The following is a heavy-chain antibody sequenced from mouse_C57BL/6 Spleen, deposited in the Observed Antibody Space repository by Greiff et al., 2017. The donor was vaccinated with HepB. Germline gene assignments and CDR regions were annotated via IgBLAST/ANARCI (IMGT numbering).Heavy chain of an antibody. CDR2: INPYNGGT. CDR3: AKAYDYGEGFAY. D-gene: IGHD2-4*01. V-gene: IGHV1-19*01. Sequence: EVQLQQSGPVLVKPGASVKMSCKASGYTFTDYYMNWVKQSHGKSLEWIGVINPYNGGTSYNQKFKGKATLTVDKSSSTAYMELNSLTSEDSAVYYCAKAYDYGEGFAYWGQGTLVTVSA. CDR1: GYTFTDYY. J-gene: IGHJ3*01.